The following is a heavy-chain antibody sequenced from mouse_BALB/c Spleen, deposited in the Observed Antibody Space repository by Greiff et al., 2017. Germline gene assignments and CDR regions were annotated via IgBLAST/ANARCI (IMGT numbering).Heavy chain of an antibody. Sequence: VQLQQSGPELVKPGASVKISCKASGYTFTDYNMHWVKQSHGKSLEWIGYIYPYNGGTGYNQKFKSKATLTVDNSSSTAYMELRSLTSEDSAVYYCARGGVSSWYFDVWGAGTTVTVSS. V-gene: IGHV1S29*02. J-gene: IGHJ1*01. D-gene: IGHD1-1*01. CDR1: GYTFTDYN. CDR2: IYPYNGGT. CDR3: ARGGVSSWYFDV.